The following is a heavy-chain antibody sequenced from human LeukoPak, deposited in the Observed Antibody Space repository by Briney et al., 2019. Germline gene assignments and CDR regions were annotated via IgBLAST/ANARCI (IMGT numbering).Heavy chain of an antibody. Sequence: ASVKVSCKASGYTFTDYYIHWVRQAPGQGLEWMGWINPNSGGTNYAQKFQGRVTMTRDTSISTAYMELSRLRSDDTAVYYCARVNPILKRFGELLKDWFDPWGQGTLVTVSS. J-gene: IGHJ5*02. CDR1: GYTFTDYY. CDR2: INPNSGGT. V-gene: IGHV1-2*02. CDR3: ARVNPILKRFGELLKDWFDP. D-gene: IGHD3-10*01.